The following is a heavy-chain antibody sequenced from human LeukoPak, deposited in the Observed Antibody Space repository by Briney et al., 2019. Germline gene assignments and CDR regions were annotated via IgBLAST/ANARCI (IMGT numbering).Heavy chain of an antibody. CDR3: ARQTQVVVAATRSFDYYYYMDV. D-gene: IGHD2-15*01. V-gene: IGHV1-8*01. Sequence: ASVKVSCKASGYTFTSYDINWVRQAPGQGLEWMGWMNTNSGNTGYAQKFQGRVTMTRNTSISTAYMELSSLRSEDTAVYYCARQTQVVVAATRSFDYYYYMDVWGKGTTVTVSS. CDR2: MNTNSGNT. J-gene: IGHJ6*03. CDR1: GYTFTSYD.